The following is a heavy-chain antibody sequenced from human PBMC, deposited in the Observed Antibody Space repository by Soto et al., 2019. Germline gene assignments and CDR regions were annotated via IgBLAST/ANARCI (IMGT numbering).Heavy chain of an antibody. V-gene: IGHV3-30-3*01. CDR1: GFTFSSYA. CDR3: ARDLKKVVRGIDY. CDR2: MSFDGYDK. J-gene: IGHJ4*02. Sequence: QVQLVESGGGVVQPGRSLRLSCAASGFTFSSYAMHWVRKAPGKGLEWGAAMSFDGYDKYYADSVKGRFTISRDNSMDTLYLQMTSLRAEDTAVYYCARDLKKVVRGIDYWGQGTLVTVSS. D-gene: IGHD3-10*01.